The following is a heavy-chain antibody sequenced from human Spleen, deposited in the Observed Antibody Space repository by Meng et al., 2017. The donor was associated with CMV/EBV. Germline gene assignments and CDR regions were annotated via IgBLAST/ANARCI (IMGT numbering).Heavy chain of an antibody. CDR1: GVSISSSW. CDR3: ARGGRVREQYYDH. CDR2: IHHSGPV. D-gene: IGHD3-16*01. Sequence: SETLSLTCAVSGVSISSSWWSWVRQPPGKGLEWIGEIHHSGPVNYSPSLKSRVTISVDKSKNQFSLNLSSVTAADTAVYYCARGGRVREQYYDHWGQGTLVTVSS. J-gene: IGHJ4*02. V-gene: IGHV4-4*02.